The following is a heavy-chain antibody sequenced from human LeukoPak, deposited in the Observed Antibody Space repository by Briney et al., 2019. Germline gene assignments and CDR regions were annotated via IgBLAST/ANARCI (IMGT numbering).Heavy chain of an antibody. Sequence: PSETLSLTCTVSGGSISSGGYYWSWIRQPPGKGLEWIGYIYHSGSTYYNPSLKSRVTISVDRSKNQFSLKLSSVTAADTAVYYCARGVEEWELPRYWGQGTLVTVSS. D-gene: IGHD1-26*01. J-gene: IGHJ4*02. CDR2: IYHSGST. CDR3: ARGVEEWELPRY. V-gene: IGHV4-30-2*01. CDR1: GGSISSGGYY.